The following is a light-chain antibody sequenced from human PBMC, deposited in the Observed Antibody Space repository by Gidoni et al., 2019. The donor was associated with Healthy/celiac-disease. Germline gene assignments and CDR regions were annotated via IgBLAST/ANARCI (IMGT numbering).Light chain of an antibody. J-gene: IGKJ5*01. CDR1: QSISSY. CDR2: AAA. Sequence: DIQMPQVPSSLSASVGDRVTITCRASQSISSYLNWYQQKPGKAPKLLIYAAASLQSGVPSRFSGSGSGTDFTLTIISLQPEDFATYYCQQSYSTLPITFGQGTRLEIK. V-gene: IGKV1-39*01. CDR3: QQSYSTLPIT.